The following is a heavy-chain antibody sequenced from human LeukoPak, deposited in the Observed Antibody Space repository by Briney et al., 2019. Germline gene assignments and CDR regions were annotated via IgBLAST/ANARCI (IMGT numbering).Heavy chain of an antibody. CDR2: IYCSGTT. V-gene: IGHV4-59*01. D-gene: IGHD4-17*01. CDR3: AREDPQTTVPEGLDV. CDR1: GGSIGSYY. Sequence: SEALSLTCAVSGGSIGSYYWSWLRQPPGRGLEWIGYIYCSGTTNYNPSLKSRVTISVDTSKNQFSLKLTSVTAADTAVYYCAREDPQTTVPEGLDVWGQGTTVTVSS. J-gene: IGHJ6*02.